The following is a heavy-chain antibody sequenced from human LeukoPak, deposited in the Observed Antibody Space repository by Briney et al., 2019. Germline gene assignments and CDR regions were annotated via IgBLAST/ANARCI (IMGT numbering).Heavy chain of an antibody. CDR1: GGSISSYY. V-gene: IGHV4-39*01. Sequence: SETLSLTCTVSGGSISSYYWGWIRQPPGKGLEWIGSIYYSGSTYYNPSLKSRVTISVDTSKNQFSLKLSSVTAADTAVYYCASTVTYYYYYGMDVWGQGTTVTVSS. CDR3: ASTVTYYYYYGMDV. J-gene: IGHJ6*02. CDR2: IYYSGST. D-gene: IGHD4-17*01.